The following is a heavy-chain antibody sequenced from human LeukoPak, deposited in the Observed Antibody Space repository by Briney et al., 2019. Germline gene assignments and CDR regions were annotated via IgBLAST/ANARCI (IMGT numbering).Heavy chain of an antibody. J-gene: IGHJ4*02. CDR2: IYYSGST. V-gene: IGHV4-31*03. D-gene: IGHD3-22*01. CDR1: GGSISSGGYY. Sequence: SQTLSLTCTVSGGSISSGGYYWSWIRQHPGKGLEWIGYIYYSGSTYYNPSLKSRVTISVDTSKNQFSLKLSSVTAADTAVYYCARSLDDSSGYSQYYFDYWGQGTLVTVSS. CDR3: ARSLDDSSGYSQYYFDY.